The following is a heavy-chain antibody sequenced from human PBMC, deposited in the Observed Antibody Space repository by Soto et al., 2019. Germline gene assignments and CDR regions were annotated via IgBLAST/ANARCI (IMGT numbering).Heavy chain of an antibody. V-gene: IGHV3-15*07. CDR1: GFSCSNDW. J-gene: IGHJ4*02. Sequence: EVQLVESGGGLVKPGGSLRLSCAATGFSCSNDWMKWVRQAPGKGLEWVGRIKSEANGGTTDHAAAVKGRFIISRDDSKNMLFLQMDSLITEDSAVYYCAYVRDSSARHVDFWGQGTLVTVSS. D-gene: IGHD3-22*01. CDR2: IKSEANGGTT. CDR3: AYVRDSSARHVDF.